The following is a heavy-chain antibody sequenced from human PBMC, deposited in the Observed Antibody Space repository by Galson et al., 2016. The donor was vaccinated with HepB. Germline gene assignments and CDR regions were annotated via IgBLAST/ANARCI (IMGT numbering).Heavy chain of an antibody. J-gene: IGHJ4*02. CDR3: AREGLADGSYFDY. CDR2: YVVAGNT. CDR1: GFTFSNYD. V-gene: IGHV3-13*01. Sequence: SLRLSCAASGFTFSNYDMHWVCQSMGKGLEWVSGYVVAGNTYYADSVKGRFTISRDNARNSLYLQMNSLRAEDTGIYYCAREGLADGSYFDYWGRGTLVTVS. D-gene: IGHD5-24*01.